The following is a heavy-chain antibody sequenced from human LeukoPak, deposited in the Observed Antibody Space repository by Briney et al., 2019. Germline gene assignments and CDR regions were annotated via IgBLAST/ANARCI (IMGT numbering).Heavy chain of an antibody. CDR3: ATRKYSGYDSFDY. V-gene: IGHV3-30*04. J-gene: IGHJ4*02. Sequence: PGGSLRLSCAASGFTFSSYAMHWVRQAPGKGLEWVAVISYDGSNKYYADSVKGRFTISRDNSKNTLYLQMNSLRAEDTAVYYCATRKYSGYDSFDYWGQGTLVTVSS. CDR1: GFTFSSYA. CDR2: ISYDGSNK. D-gene: IGHD5-12*01.